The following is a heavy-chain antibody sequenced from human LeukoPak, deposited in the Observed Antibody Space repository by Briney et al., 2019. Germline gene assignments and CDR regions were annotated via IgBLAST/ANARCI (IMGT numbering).Heavy chain of an antibody. D-gene: IGHD2-2*03. V-gene: IGHV3-23*01. CDR2: IGGSGTRT. CDR3: AKDSHWILFDD. Sequence: GGTLRLSCSASGFTFTTYGMNWVRQAPGKGLEWVSGIGGSGTRTYYADSVKGRFTISRDNSKNTLYLQMNSLRDEDTAVYYCAKDSHWILFDDWGQGTLVTVSA. CDR1: GFTFTTYG. J-gene: IGHJ4*02.